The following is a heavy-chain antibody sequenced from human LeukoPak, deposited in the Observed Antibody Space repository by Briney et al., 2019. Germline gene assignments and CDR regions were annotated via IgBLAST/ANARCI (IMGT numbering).Heavy chain of an antibody. Sequence: GSLRLSCAASGFTFTKYWMSWVRQAPGKGLEWVSSISSSSSYIYYADSVKGRFTISRDNAENSLYLQMNSLRAEDTAVYYCARVQWLVHSNWYFDLWGRGTLLTVSS. CDR2: ISSSSSYI. V-gene: IGHV3-21*06. CDR1: GFTFTKYW. D-gene: IGHD6-19*01. J-gene: IGHJ2*01. CDR3: ARVQWLVHSNWYFDL.